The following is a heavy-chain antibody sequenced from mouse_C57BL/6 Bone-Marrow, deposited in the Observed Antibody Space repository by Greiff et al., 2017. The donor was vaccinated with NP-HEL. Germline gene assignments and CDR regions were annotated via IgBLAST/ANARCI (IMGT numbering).Heavy chain of an antibody. V-gene: IGHV1-69*01. CDR3: ALLLRSYY. J-gene: IGHJ2*01. CDR2: IDPSDSYT. D-gene: IGHD1-1*01. CDR1: GYTFTSYW. Sequence: QVQLQQPGAELVKPGASVKLSCKASGYTFTSYWMHWVKQRPGQGLEWIGEIDPSDSYTNYNQKFKGKSTLTVDKSSSTAYMQLSSLTSEDSAVYYCALLLRSYYWGQGTTLTVSS.